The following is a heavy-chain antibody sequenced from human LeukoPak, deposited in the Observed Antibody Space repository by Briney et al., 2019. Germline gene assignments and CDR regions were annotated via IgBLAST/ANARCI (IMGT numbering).Heavy chain of an antibody. CDR3: ARDSGQYRTGGSCYVNWFDP. CDR2: IYYSGGT. J-gene: IGHJ5*02. V-gene: IGHV4-59*01. CDR1: GGSISSYY. D-gene: IGHD2-15*01. Sequence: SETLSLTCTVSGGSISSYYWSWIRQPPGKGLEWIGYIYYSGGTNYNPSLRSRVTISVDTSKNQLSLILRSVTAADTAVYYCARDSGQYRTGGSCYVNWFDPWGQGTLVTVSS.